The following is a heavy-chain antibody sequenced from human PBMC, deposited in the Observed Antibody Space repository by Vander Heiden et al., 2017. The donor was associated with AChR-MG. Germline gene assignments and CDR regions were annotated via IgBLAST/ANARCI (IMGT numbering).Heavy chain of an antibody. J-gene: IGHJ4*02. CDR3: ARERGHYYDSSGYYCYFDY. CDR1: GGTFSSYA. D-gene: IGHD3-22*01. Sequence: QVQLVQSGAEVKKPGSSVKVSCKASGGTFSSYAISWGRQAPGQGLEWMGGIIPIFGTANYAQKFQGRVTITADKSTSTAYMELSSLRSEDTAVYYCARERGHYYDSSGYYCYFDYWGQGTLVTVSS. CDR2: IIPIFGTA. V-gene: IGHV1-69*06.